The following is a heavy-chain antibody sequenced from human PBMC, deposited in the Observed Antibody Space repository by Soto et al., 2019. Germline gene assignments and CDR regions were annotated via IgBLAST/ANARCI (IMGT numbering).Heavy chain of an antibody. CDR1: GGSISSGGYY. J-gene: IGHJ4*02. D-gene: IGHD4-17*01. V-gene: IGHV4-31*03. CDR3: ERLALLDYGDRTPLDY. CDR2: ISYSGST. Sequence: QVQLQESGPGLVKPSQTLSLTCTVSGGSISSGGYYWSWIRQHPGKGLEWIGYISYSGSTYYNPSLKSRVTISVDTSKNQFSLKLSSVTAADTAVYYCERLALLDYGDRTPLDYWGQGTLVTVSS.